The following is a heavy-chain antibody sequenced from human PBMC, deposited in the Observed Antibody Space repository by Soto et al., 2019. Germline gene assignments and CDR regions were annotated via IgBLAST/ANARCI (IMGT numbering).Heavy chain of an antibody. CDR3: ANSGSFFRPSLGYFDY. V-gene: IGHV1-2*02. Sequence: QVQLEQSGAEVKKPGASVKVSCKASGFTFTGHYIHWVRQAPGQGLEWMGWINPNSGGTSYAQKFQGRGTMTRDTSITTAYMELSRLSSDDTAVYYCANSGSFFRPSLGYFDYWGQGTLVTVSS. J-gene: IGHJ4*02. CDR2: INPNSGGT. CDR1: GFTFTGHY. D-gene: IGHD1-26*01.